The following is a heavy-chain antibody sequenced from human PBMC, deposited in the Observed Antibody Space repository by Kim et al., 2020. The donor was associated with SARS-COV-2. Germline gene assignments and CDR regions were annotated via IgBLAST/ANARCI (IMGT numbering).Heavy chain of an antibody. CDR2: IYYSGST. V-gene: IGHV4-59*08. CDR1: GGSISSYY. CDR3: ARHIDSGSGWYFYYYGMDV. Sequence: SETLSLTCTVSGGSISSYYWSWIRQPPGKGLEWIGYIYYSGSTNYNPSLKSRVTISVDTSKNQFSLKLSSVTAADTAVYYCARHIDSGSGWYFYYYGMDVWGQGTTVTVSS. J-gene: IGHJ6*02. D-gene: IGHD6-19*01.